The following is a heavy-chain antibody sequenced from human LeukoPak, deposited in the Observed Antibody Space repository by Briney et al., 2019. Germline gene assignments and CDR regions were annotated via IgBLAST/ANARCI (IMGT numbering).Heavy chain of an antibody. D-gene: IGHD3-9*01. V-gene: IGHV1-69*05. Sequence: ASVKVSCNASGGTFSSYAISWVRQAPGQGLEWMGGIIPIFGTANYAQKFQGRVTMTRDTSTSAVYMELSSLRSEDTAVYYCAREGGVLRYFDWLFIEYNWFDPWGQGTLVTVSS. CDR2: IIPIFGTA. CDR3: AREGGVLRYFDWLFIEYNWFDP. J-gene: IGHJ5*02. CDR1: GGTFSSYA.